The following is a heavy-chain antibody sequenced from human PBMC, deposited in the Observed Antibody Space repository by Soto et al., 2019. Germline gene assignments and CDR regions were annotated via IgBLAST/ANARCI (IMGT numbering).Heavy chain of an antibody. V-gene: IGHV4-31*03. CDR3: ARENRRGVVPHAFDY. J-gene: IGHJ4*02. D-gene: IGHD2-2*01. Sequence: SETLSLTCTVSGGSISSGGYYWSWIRQHPGKGLEWIGYIYYSGSTYYNPSLKSRVTISVDTSKNQFSLKLSSVTAADKAVYYCARENRRGVVPHAFDYWGQGTLVTVSS. CDR2: IYYSGST. CDR1: GGSISSGGYY.